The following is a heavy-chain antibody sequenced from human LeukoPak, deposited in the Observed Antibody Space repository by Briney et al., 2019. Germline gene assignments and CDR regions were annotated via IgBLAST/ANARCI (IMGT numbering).Heavy chain of an antibody. CDR3: ARDIVATIYDYYYGMDV. Sequence: GGSLRLSCAASGFTFSSYSMNWVRQAPGKGLEWVSYISSSSSTIYYADSVKGRFTISRDNAKNSLYLQMNSLRAEDTAVYYCARDIVATIYDYYYGMDVWGQGTTVTVSS. J-gene: IGHJ6*02. CDR1: GFTFSSYS. D-gene: IGHD5-12*01. V-gene: IGHV3-48*01. CDR2: ISSSSSTI.